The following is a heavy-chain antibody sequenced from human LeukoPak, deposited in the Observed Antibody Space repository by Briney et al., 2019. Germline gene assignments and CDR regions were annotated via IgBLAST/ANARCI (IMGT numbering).Heavy chain of an antibody. J-gene: IGHJ3*02. D-gene: IGHD2-2*01. CDR3: ARDKVDTSSGAFDI. V-gene: IGHV3-33*01. CDR1: GFTFSSYG. CDR2: IWYDGSNK. Sequence: GRSLRLSCAASGFTFSSYGMHWVRQAPGKGLEWVAVIWYDGSNKYYADSVKGRFTISRDNSKNALYLQMNSLRAEDTAVYYCARDKVDTSSGAFDIWGHGTMVTVSS.